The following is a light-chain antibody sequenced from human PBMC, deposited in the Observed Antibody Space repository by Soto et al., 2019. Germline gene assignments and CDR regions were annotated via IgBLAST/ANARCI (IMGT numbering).Light chain of an antibody. CDR1: QHVENY. CDR2: DAS. V-gene: IGKV3-11*01. CDR3: QQRKDWPPLT. Sequence: PGERATLSCRASQHVENYLAWYQQKPGQAPRLLVYDASNRATGIPARFSGSGFGTDFTLTISSLEPEDFAVYYCQQRKDWPPLTFGQGTRLDI. J-gene: IGKJ5*01.